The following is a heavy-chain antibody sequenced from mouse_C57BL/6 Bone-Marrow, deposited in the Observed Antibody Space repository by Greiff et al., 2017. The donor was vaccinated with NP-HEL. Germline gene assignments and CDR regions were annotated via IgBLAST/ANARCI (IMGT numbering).Heavy chain of an antibody. D-gene: IGHD1-1*01. J-gene: IGHJ1*03. CDR3: AITTVVATYWYFDV. Sequence: QVHVKQSGAELVKPGASVKMSCKASGYTFTSYWITWVKQRPGQGLEWIGDIYPGSGSTNYNEKFKSKATLTVDTSSSTAYMQLSSLTSEDSAVYYCAITTVVATYWYFDVWGTGTTVTVSS. V-gene: IGHV1-55*01. CDR1: GYTFTSYW. CDR2: IYPGSGST.